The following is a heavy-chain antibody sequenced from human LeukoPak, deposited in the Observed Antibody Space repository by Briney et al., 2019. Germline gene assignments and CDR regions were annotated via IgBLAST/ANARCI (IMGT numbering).Heavy chain of an antibody. D-gene: IGHD3-22*01. CDR2: ISSGGSAI. CDR3: ARERDSSGYYPTSW. Sequence: GGSLRLSCAASGFTFSDHYMSWIRQAPVKGLEWLSYISSGGSAIYYADSVKGRFTISRDNAKNSLYLQMDSLRPEDTAVYYCARERDSSGYYPTSWWGQGPLVTVSS. CDR1: GFTFSDHY. J-gene: IGHJ4*02. V-gene: IGHV3-11*01.